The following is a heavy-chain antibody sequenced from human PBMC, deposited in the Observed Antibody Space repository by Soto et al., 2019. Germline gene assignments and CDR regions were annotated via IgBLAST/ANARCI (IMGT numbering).Heavy chain of an antibody. CDR2: IIPFYGSS. Sequence: QVELMQSGAEVKKPGSSVKVSCTTSGGTLSTHPISWVRQAPGQGLEWMAMIIPFYGSSNHAQKFQGRVTITVDGSTNTVYMTLSSLTSEDTAVYYCARDASRVSHYYGLDVWGQGTTVTVSS. CDR3: ARDASRVSHYYGLDV. V-gene: IGHV1-69*18. J-gene: IGHJ6*02. CDR1: GGTLSTHP.